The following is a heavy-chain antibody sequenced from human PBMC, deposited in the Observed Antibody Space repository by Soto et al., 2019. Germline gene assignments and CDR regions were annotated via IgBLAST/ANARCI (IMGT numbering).Heavy chain of an antibody. CDR1: GYSFTSYL. V-gene: IGHV5-51*01. J-gene: IGHJ6*02. Sequence: PGESLKISCKGSGYSFTSYLIGWVRQMPGKGLEWMGIIYPGDSDTRYSPSFQGQVPISADKSISTAYLQWSSLKASDTAMYYCAIPMVRGVETRKNYYYYGMDVWGQGTTVTVSS. CDR2: IYPGDSDT. CDR3: AIPMVRGVETRKNYYYYGMDV. D-gene: IGHD3-10*01.